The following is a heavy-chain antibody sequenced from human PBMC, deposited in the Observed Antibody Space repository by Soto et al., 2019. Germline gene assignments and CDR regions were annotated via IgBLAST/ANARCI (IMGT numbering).Heavy chain of an antibody. V-gene: IGHV3-49*04. J-gene: IGHJ6*02. CDR2: IRSKAYGGTT. CDR1: GFTFGDYA. D-gene: IGHD1-26*01. CDR3: TSGSYYPDQYYYYYGMDV. Sequence: GGSLRLSCTASGFTFGDYAMSWVRQAPGKGLEWVGFIRSKAYGGTTEYAASVKGRFTISRDDSKSIAYLQMNSLKTEDTAVYYCTSGSYYPDQYYYYYGMDVWGQGTTVTVSS.